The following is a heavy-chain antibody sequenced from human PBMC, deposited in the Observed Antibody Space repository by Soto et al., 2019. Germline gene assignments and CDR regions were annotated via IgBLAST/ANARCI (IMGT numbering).Heavy chain of an antibody. D-gene: IGHD6-19*01. CDR3: EKPDNFNSDSSGWADRFAS. V-gene: IGHV3-23*01. Sequence: EVQLLESGGGLVQPGGFLRLSGAAPGFTFSNYVMTWLRQAPGKGLEWVSSIRFSVSETFYADSVKGRFTGSRDNSKNTMFMQTNSLKAEDTAVYSGEKPDNFNSDSSGWADRFASWGKGNIVTISS. CDR2: IRFSVSET. CDR1: GFTFSNYV. J-gene: IGHJ4*02.